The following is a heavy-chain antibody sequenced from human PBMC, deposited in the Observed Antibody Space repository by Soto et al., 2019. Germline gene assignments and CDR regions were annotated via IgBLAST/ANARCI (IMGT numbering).Heavy chain of an antibody. V-gene: IGHV4-39*01. CDR2: IYYSGST. J-gene: IGHJ4*02. CDR3: ARQIAVAGTGGDY. CDR1: GGSISSSSYY. D-gene: IGHD6-19*01. Sequence: SETLSLTCTVSGGSISSSSYYWGWIRQPPGKGLEWIGSIYYSGSTYYNPSLKSRVTISVDTSKNQFSLKLSSVTAADTAVYYCARQIAVAGTGGDYWGQGTLVTVSS.